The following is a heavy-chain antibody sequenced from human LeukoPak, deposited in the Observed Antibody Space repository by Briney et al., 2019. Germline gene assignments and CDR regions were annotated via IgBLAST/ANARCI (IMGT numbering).Heavy chain of an antibody. CDR2: TYYRSKWYN. CDR3: ARDRSASRWDILTGYRPTLNYFDY. CDR1: GDSVSSNSAA. D-gene: IGHD3-9*01. V-gene: IGHV6-1*01. J-gene: IGHJ4*02. Sequence: SQTLSLTCAISGDSVSSNSAAWNWIRQSPSRGLEWLGRTYYRSKWYNDYAVSVKSRITINPDTSKNQFSLKLSSVTAADTAVYYCARDRSASRWDILTGYRPTLNYFDYWGQGTLVTVSS.